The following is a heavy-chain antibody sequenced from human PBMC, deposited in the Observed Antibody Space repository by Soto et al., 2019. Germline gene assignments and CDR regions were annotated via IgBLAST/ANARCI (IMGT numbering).Heavy chain of an antibody. Sequence: PXGSLRLSCSASGFTFSSYSMSWVRQAPGKGLEWVSAIIDDGGSSYYADSVKGRFTISRDNSKNTLSLQMNSLRAEDTAVYYCAKDKMEQWLVGGYFDYWGQGTQVTVSS. J-gene: IGHJ4*02. D-gene: IGHD6-19*01. CDR2: IIDDGGSS. CDR1: GFTFSSYS. CDR3: AKDKMEQWLVGGYFDY. V-gene: IGHV3-23*01.